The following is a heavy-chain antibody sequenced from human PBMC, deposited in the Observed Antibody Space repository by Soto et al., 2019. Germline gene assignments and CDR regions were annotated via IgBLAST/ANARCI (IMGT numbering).Heavy chain of an antibody. CDR1: GGTFSSYA. CDR2: IIPIFGTA. Sequence: QVQLVQSGAEVKKPGSSVKVSCKASGGTFSSYAISWVRQAPGQGLEWMGGIIPIFGTANYAQKFQGRVTITADESTSTAYMERSSLRSEDTAVYYCARGPPGYGGGYFDYWGQGTLVTVSS. V-gene: IGHV1-69*01. J-gene: IGHJ4*02. CDR3: ARGPPGYGGGYFDY. D-gene: IGHD5-12*01.